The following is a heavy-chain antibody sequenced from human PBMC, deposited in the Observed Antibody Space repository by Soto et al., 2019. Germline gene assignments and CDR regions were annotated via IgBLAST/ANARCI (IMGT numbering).Heavy chain of an antibody. CDR2: INAGNGNT. CDR1: GYTFTSYA. V-gene: IGHV1-3*01. Sequence: ASVKVSCKASGYTFTSYAMHWVRQAPGQRLEWMGWINAGNGNTKYSQKFQGRVTMTRDTSADTAYMELSSLRSEDTAVYYCATGHYYFDSSAYPYGYTWFDPWGRGTLVTVSS. CDR3: ATGHYYFDSSAYPYGYTWFDP. J-gene: IGHJ5*02. D-gene: IGHD3-22*01.